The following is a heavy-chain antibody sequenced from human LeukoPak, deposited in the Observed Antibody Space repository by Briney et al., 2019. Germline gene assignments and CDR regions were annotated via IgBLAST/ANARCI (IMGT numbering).Heavy chain of an antibody. CDR3: ARDLQWGMATIRAFDI. Sequence: SQTLSLTCTVSGGSISSGDYYWSWIRQPPGKGLEWIGYIYYSGSTYYNPSLKSRVTISVDKSKNQFSLKLSSVTAADTAVYYCARDLQWGMATIRAFDIWGQGTMVTVSS. V-gene: IGHV4-30-4*01. D-gene: IGHD5-24*01. CDR1: GGSISSGDYY. J-gene: IGHJ3*02. CDR2: IYYSGST.